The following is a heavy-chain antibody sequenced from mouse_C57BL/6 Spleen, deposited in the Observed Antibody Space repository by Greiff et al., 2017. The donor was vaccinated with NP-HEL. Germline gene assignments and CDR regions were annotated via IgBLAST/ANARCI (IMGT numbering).Heavy chain of an antibody. Sequence: VQLQQSGAELVRPGASVKLSCKASGYTFTDYYINWVKQRPGQGLEWIARIYPGSGNTYYNEKFKGKATLTAEKSSRTAYMQLSSLTSEDSAVYFCARGGYYGSSYYWGQGTTLTVSS. D-gene: IGHD1-1*01. J-gene: IGHJ2*01. V-gene: IGHV1-76*01. CDR2: IYPGSGNT. CDR1: GYTFTDYY. CDR3: ARGGYYGSSYY.